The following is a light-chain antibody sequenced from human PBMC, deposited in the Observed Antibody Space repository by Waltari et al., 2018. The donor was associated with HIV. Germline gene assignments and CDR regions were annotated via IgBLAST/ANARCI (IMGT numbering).Light chain of an antibody. J-gene: IGKJ4*01. V-gene: IGKV3-11*01. CDR3: QQRSIWPPLT. Sequence: EFVLTQSPATLSFSPGSRATLSCRASQSISSYLAWYQQKSGQPPRLLIYDATNRANGVPARFSGSGSGTDYTLTISSLEPEDFAVYFCQQRSIWPPLTFGGGTKVEMK. CDR2: DAT. CDR1: QSISSY.